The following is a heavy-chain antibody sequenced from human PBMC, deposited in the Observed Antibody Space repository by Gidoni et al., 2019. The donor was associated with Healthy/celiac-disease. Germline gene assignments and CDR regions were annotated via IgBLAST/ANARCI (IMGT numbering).Heavy chain of an antibody. D-gene: IGHD6-19*01. CDR2: ISSSSSYI. CDR3: ARDPVDIAVAGTLDY. Sequence: EVQLVESGGGLVKPGGSLRLSCAASGFTFRSYSMNWVRQAPGKGLEWVSSISSSSSYIYYADSVKGRFTISRDNAKNSLYLQMNSLRAEDTAVYYCARDPVDIAVAGTLDYWGQGTLVTVSS. V-gene: IGHV3-21*01. J-gene: IGHJ4*02. CDR1: GFTFRSYS.